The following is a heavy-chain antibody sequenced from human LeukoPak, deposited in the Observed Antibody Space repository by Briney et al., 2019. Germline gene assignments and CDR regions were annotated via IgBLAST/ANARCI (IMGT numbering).Heavy chain of an antibody. Sequence: GASVKVSCKASGYTFTSYGITWVRQAPGQGLEWMGWITGYNGDTNYAQNLQGRVTMTTDTSTSTAYMELSSLRSEDTAVYYCARDTQQVVPAASYYYYYMDVWGKGTTVTISS. D-gene: IGHD2-2*01. V-gene: IGHV1-18*01. CDR1: GYTFTSYG. CDR2: ITGYNGDT. J-gene: IGHJ6*03. CDR3: ARDTQQVVPAASYYYYYMDV.